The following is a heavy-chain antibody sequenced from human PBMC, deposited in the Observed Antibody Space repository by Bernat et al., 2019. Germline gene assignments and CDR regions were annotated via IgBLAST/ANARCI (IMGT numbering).Heavy chain of an antibody. V-gene: IGHV3-30-3*01. J-gene: IGHJ3*02. Sequence: QVQLVESGGGVVQPGRSLRLSCAASGFTFSSYAMHWVRQAPGKGLEWVAVISYDGSSKYYADSVKSRFTISRDNSENTLYLQMNSLRAEDTAVYYCASLVVGGGNDGHDAFDIWAKGQWSPSLQ. CDR2: ISYDGSSK. D-gene: IGHD2-15*01. CDR3: ASLVVGGGNDGHDAFDI. CDR1: GFTFSSYA.